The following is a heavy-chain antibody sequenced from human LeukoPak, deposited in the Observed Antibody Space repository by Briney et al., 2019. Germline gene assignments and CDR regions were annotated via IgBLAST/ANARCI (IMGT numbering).Heavy chain of an antibody. V-gene: IGHV4-4*09. D-gene: IGHD2-2*01. CDR1: GGSISSYY. Sequence: SETLSLTCTVSGGSISSYYWSWIRQPPGKGLEWIGYIYTSGSTNYNPSLKSRVTISVDTSKNQFSLKLSSVTAADTAVYYGARGVGDHQLHQRYYYYYYMDVWGKGTTVTVSS. CDR2: IYTSGST. J-gene: IGHJ6*03. CDR3: ARGVGDHQLHQRYYYYYYMDV.